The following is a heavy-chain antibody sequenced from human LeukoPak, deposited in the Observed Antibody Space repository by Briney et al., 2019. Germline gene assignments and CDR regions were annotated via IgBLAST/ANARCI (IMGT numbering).Heavy chain of an antibody. J-gene: IGHJ4*02. CDR1: GGSFSGSN. CDR3: VRAYDY. V-gene: IGHV4-34*01. Sequence: MPSETLSLTCAVYGGSFSGSNWSWIRQPPRKGLEWIGEIYNSGSTIYNPSLKSRVTISVDTSKNQFSLNLISVTAADTAVYYCVRAYDYWGQGTLVTVSS. CDR2: IYNSGST.